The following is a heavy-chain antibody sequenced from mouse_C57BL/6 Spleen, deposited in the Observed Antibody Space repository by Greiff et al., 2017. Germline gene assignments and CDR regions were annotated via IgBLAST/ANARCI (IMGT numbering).Heavy chain of an antibody. J-gene: IGHJ4*01. CDR2: IHPNSGST. CDR1: GYTFTSYW. D-gene: IGHD2-3*01. Sequence: QVQLKQPGAELVKPGASVKLSCKASGYTFTSYWMHWVKQRPGQGLEWIGMIHPNSGSTNYNEKFKSKATLTVDKSSSTAYMQLSSLTSEDSAVYYGARLGLYDGYYYAMDYWGQGTSVTVSS. CDR3: ARLGLYDGYYYAMDY. V-gene: IGHV1-64*01.